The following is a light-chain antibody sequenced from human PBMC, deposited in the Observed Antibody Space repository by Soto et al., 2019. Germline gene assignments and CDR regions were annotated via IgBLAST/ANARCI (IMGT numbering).Light chain of an antibody. Sequence: EIVLTQSPGTLSLSPGERATLSCRASQSVSSSYLAWYQQKPGQAPRLLIYGASSRATGIADRFSGSGSGRDFTLTIIRLEPEDFAVYYCQQYGSSPEYTFGQGTKLEIK. CDR2: GAS. CDR3: QQYGSSPEYT. V-gene: IGKV3-20*01. CDR1: QSVSSSY. J-gene: IGKJ2*01.